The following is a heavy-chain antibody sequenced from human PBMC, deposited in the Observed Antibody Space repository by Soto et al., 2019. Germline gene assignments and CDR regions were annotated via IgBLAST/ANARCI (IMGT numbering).Heavy chain of an antibody. Sequence: SETLSLTCAVYGGSFSGYYWSWIRQPPGKGLEWIGEINHSGSTNYNPSLKSRVTISVDTSKNQFSLKLSSVTAADTAVYYCARRSRAAFVYYYYMDVWGKGTTVTVSS. V-gene: IGHV4-34*01. CDR3: ARRSRAAFVYYYYMDV. J-gene: IGHJ6*03. D-gene: IGHD6-13*01. CDR2: INHSGST. CDR1: GGSFSGYY.